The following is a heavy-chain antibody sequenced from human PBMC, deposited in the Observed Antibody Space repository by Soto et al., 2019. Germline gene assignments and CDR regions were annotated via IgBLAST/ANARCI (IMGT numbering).Heavy chain of an antibody. J-gene: IGHJ5*02. Sequence: GASVTVCCKASVYTFTSYYFHWVRQATGQGLEWMGIINPTDGSTIYAQKFQGRVIMTRDTSTSTVYMDLSSLRSEDTAVYYCAREYCSGGSCRPDPWGQGTLVTVSS. CDR1: VYTFTSYY. CDR3: AREYCSGGSCRPDP. CDR2: INPTDGST. D-gene: IGHD2-15*01. V-gene: IGHV1-46*03.